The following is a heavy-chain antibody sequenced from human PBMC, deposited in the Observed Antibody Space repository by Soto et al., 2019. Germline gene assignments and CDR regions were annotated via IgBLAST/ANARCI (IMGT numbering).Heavy chain of an antibody. CDR3: ARDRGPYGDSAFDY. J-gene: IGHJ4*02. D-gene: IGHD4-17*01. CDR1: GFTFSSYG. V-gene: IGHV3-33*01. Sequence: QVQLVESGGGVVQPGRSLRLSCAASGFTFSSYGMHWVRQAPGKGLEWVAVIWYDGSNKYYADSVKGRFTISRDNSKNTMYLQMNSLRVEDTAVYYCARDRGPYGDSAFDYWGQGTLVTVSS. CDR2: IWYDGSNK.